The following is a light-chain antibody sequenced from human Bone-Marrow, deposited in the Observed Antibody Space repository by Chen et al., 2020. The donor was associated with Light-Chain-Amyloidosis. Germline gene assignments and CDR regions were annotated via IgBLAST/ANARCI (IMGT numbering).Light chain of an antibody. CDR2: WAS. V-gene: IGKV4-1*01. Sequence: DIVMIQSPDSLAVSLGERATINCKSSQSVLYSSNNKNYLAWYQQKSGQPPKLLIYWASARESGVPDRFSGSGSGTDFTLTIGSLEAEDVAVYYCQQYFRTPLTFGGGTKVEIK. CDR1: QSVLYSSNNKNY. CDR3: QQYFRTPLT. J-gene: IGKJ4*01.